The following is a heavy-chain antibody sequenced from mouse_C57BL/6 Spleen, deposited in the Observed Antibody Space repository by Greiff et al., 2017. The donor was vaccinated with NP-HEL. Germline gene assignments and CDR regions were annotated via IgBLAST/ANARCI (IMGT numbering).Heavy chain of an antibody. D-gene: IGHD1-1*01. CDR1: GFNIKDDY. CDR3: TYGSSYDAMDY. CDR2: IDPENGDT. Sequence: VQLKESGAELVRPGASVKLSCTASGFNIKDDYMHWVKQRPEQGLEWIGWIDPENGDTEYASKFQGKATITADTSSNTASLQLSSLTSEDTAVYYCTYGSSYDAMDYWGQGTSVTVSS. V-gene: IGHV14-4*01. J-gene: IGHJ4*01.